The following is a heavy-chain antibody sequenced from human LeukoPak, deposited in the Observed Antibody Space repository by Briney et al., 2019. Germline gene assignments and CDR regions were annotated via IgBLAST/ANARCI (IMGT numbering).Heavy chain of an antibody. D-gene: IGHD3-22*01. J-gene: IGHJ4*02. CDR2: ISGSGGST. V-gene: IGHV3-23*01. CDR3: AKSAYYDASGYYREYYFDY. Sequence: GGSLRLSCAASGFTFTSYAMSWVRQAPGKGLEWVSSISGSGGSTHYADSVKGRFTISRDKTKNTLYMQMNSLRAEDTAVYYCAKSAYYDASGYYREYYFDYWGQGTLVTVSS. CDR1: GFTFTSYA.